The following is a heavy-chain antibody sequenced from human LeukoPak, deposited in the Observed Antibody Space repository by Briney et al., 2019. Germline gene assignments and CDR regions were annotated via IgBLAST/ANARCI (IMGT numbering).Heavy chain of an antibody. CDR2: IYYSGST. D-gene: IGHD6-13*01. CDR1: GDSIRSSSYH. J-gene: IGHJ5*02. V-gene: IGHV4-39*07. Sequence: SETLSLTCTVSGDSIRSSSYHWGWIRQPPGKGLEWIGSIYYSGSTYNNRSLKRRLTISIDTSKNQFSLRLSSVTAADTAVYYCARRAAADGYNWFDPWGQGTLVTVSS. CDR3: ARRAAADGYNWFDP.